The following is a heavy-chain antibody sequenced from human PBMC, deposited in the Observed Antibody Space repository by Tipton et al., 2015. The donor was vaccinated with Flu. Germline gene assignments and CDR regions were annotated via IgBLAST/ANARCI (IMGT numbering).Heavy chain of an antibody. CDR1: GFTFRTNG. J-gene: IGHJ4*02. V-gene: IGHV3-33*01. CDR3: VRKGFGDY. D-gene: IGHD3-10*01. Sequence: SGFTFRTNGMHWVRQAPGKGLEWVAHIRSDETTEYADSVKGRFTISRDNSKDMLYLQMNSLRAEDTAVYYCVRKGFGDYWGQGILVTVSS. CDR2: IRSDETTE.